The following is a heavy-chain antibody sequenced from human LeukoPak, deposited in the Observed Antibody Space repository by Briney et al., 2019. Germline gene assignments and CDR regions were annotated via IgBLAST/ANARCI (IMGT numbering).Heavy chain of an antibody. CDR2: ISYDGSNK. CDR3: AKLGVADAGMVDY. D-gene: IGHD6-19*01. CDR1: GFTFSNYG. Sequence: GGSLRLSCAASGFTFSNYGMHWVRQAPGKGLEWVAVISYDGSNKYYADSVKGRFTISRDNSKNTLYLQMNSLRAEDTAVYYCAKLGVADAGMVDYWGQGTLVTVSS. J-gene: IGHJ4*02. V-gene: IGHV3-30*18.